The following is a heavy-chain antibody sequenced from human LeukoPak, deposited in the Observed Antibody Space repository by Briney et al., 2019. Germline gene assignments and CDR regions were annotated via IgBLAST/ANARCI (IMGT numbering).Heavy chain of an antibody. CDR2: TSVYNGNT. D-gene: IGHD3-22*01. J-gene: IGHJ5*02. V-gene: IGHV1-18*01. CDR3: ARSSSGSYFWFDP. Sequence: ASVKVSCKASGYTFSSYSISWVRQAPGQGLEWMGRTSVYNGNTNSAQRFEGRVTMTTDTSTSTDYMELKNLRSDDTAVHYCARSSSGSYFWFDPWGQGTLVTVSS. CDR1: GYTFSSYS.